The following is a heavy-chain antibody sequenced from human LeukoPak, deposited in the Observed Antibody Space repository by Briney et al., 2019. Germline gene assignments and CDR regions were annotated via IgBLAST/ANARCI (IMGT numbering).Heavy chain of an antibody. CDR3: TTAVFYYDSSGYLY. J-gene: IGHJ4*02. D-gene: IGHD3-22*01. CDR2: FDPEDGET. V-gene: IGHV1-24*01. Sequence: ASVKVSCKVSGYTLTELSMHWVRQAPGKGLEWMGGFDPEDGETIYAQKFQGRVTMTEDTSTDTAYMELSSLRSEDTAVYCCTTAVFYYDSSGYLYWGQGTLVTVSS. CDR1: GYTLTELS.